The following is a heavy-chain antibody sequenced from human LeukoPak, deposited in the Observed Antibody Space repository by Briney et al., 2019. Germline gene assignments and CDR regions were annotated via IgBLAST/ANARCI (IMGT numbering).Heavy chain of an antibody. D-gene: IGHD6-19*01. CDR2: ISYSGST. Sequence: PSETLSLTCTVSGGSISGYYWSWIRQPPGKGLEWVGYISYSGSTNYNPSLKSRVTISVDTSKNQFSLRLSSVTAADAAIYYCARDGRAGSLFAYWGQGTLVTVSS. J-gene: IGHJ4*02. V-gene: IGHV4-59*01. CDR3: ARDGRAGSLFAY. CDR1: GGSISGYY.